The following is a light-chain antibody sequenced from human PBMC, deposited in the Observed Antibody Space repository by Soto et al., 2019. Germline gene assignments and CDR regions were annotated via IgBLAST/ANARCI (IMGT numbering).Light chain of an antibody. CDR2: YAS. CDR3: QQYGSLPMIT. V-gene: IGKV3D-20*01. Sequence: EVVWTQSPATLSLSPGERATLSCGASQTVRSYYVAWYHQAPGLAPRLLIHYASHRAPGIPDRFRGSASGIDFNLTISGLEPACSGMYYCQQYGSLPMITFGQGTRREIK. CDR1: QTVRSYY. J-gene: IGKJ5*01.